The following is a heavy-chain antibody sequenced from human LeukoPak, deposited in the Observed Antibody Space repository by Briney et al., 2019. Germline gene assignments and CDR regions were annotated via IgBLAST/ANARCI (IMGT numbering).Heavy chain of an antibody. CDR3: AKRRGLELLYYYYMDV. Sequence: GGSLRLSCAASEFSVGSNYMTWVRQAPGKGLEWVSLIYSGGSTYYADSVKGRFTISRDNSKNTLYLQMNSLRAEDTAVYYCAKRRGLELLYYYYMDVWGKGTTVTVSS. V-gene: IGHV3-66*01. CDR1: EFSVGSNY. D-gene: IGHD1-26*01. CDR2: IYSGGST. J-gene: IGHJ6*03.